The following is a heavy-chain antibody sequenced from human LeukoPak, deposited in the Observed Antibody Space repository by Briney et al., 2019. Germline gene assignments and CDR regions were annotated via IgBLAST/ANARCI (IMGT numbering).Heavy chain of an antibody. J-gene: IGHJ3*02. V-gene: IGHV1-69*04. CDR3: ASPAAATNAFDI. D-gene: IGHD6-13*01. Sequence: ASVKVSCKASGGTFSSYAISWVRQAPGQGLEWMGRIIPILGIANYAQKFQGRVTITADKSTSTAYMELSSLRSEDTAVYYCASPAAATNAFDIWGQGTMVTVSS. CDR2: IIPILGIA. CDR1: GGTFSSYA.